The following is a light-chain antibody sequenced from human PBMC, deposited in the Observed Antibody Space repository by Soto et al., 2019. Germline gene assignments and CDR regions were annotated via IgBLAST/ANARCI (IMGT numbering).Light chain of an antibody. CDR1: QSVSSN. V-gene: IGKV3-15*01. J-gene: IGKJ2*01. Sequence: EIVMTQSPATLSVSPGERATLSCRASQSVSSNLAWYQQNPGQAPRLLIYGATTRATGIPARFSGSGSGKEFTLNISSLESEDFAVYYCQQYNNWPRTFGQGTKLEIK. CDR3: QQYNNWPRT. CDR2: GAT.